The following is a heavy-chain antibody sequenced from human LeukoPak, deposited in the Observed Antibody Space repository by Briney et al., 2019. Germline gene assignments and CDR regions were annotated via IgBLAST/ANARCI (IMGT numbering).Heavy chain of an antibody. CDR2: IYCSGST. CDR3: ARRPDAFDI. CDR1: GGSISSSSYY. Sequence: PSETLSLTCTVSGGSISSSSYYWGWIRQPPGKGLEWIGSIYCSGSTNYNPSLKSRVTISVDTSKNQFSLKLSSVTAADTAVYYCARRPDAFDIWGQGTMVTVSS. V-gene: IGHV4-39*07. J-gene: IGHJ3*02.